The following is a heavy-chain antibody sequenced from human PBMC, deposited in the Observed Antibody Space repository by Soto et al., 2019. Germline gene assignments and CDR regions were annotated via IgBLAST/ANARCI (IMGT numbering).Heavy chain of an antibody. J-gene: IGHJ6*02. V-gene: IGHV3-7*03. CDR1: GFTFSSYW. CDR3: ARDYRGDTMVRGVITPWYYYGMDV. D-gene: IGHD3-10*01. CDR2: IKQDGSEK. Sequence: GSLRLSCAASGFTFSSYWMSWVRQAPGKGLEWVANIKQDGSEKYYVDSVKGRFTISRDNAKNSLYLQMNSLRAEDTAVYYCARDYRGDTMVRGVITPWYYYGMDVWGQGTTVTVSS.